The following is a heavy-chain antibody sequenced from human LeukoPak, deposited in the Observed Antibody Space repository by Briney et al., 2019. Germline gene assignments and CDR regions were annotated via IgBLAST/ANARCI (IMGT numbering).Heavy chain of an antibody. CDR3: AKDIRGRGTYYGIDF. CDR2: INWAGGGT. CDR1: GFSFNENN. V-gene: IGHV3-43*01. D-gene: IGHD1-26*01. Sequence: TGGSLRLFCAASGFSFNENNMHWVRQARGKALEWVSLINWAGGGTFYPHSVRGRFTISRDNSENSLYLQMTSLRPEDTAFYYCAKDIRGRGTYYGIDFWGQGTLVTVSS. J-gene: IGHJ4*02.